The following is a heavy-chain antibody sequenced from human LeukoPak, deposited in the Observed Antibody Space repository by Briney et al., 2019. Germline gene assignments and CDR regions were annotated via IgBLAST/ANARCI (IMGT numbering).Heavy chain of an antibody. D-gene: IGHD3-10*01. CDR1: GYTFTTYT. V-gene: IGHV1-3*03. Sequence: ASVKVSCKASGYTFTTYTMHWVRQAPGQRLEWMGWINADTGNTKCSQEFQGRLTITRDTSASTVYMDLSGLKSEDMAVYYCARSGGSRGSVTPPGDFWGQGTLVTVSS. CDR2: INADTGNT. J-gene: IGHJ4*02. CDR3: ARSGGSRGSVTPPGDF.